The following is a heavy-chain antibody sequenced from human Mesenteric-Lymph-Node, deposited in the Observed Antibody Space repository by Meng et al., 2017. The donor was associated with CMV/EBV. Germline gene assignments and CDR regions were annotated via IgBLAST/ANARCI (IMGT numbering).Heavy chain of an antibody. J-gene: IGHJ4*02. CDR1: GGSISSSSYY. Sequence: SETLSLTCTVSGGSISSSSYYWGWIRQPPGKGLEWIGSIYYSGSTYYNPSLKSRVTISVDTSKNQFSLKLSSVTAADTAVYYCARGRTGTTGYWGQGTLVTVSS. CDR3: ARGRTGTTGY. D-gene: IGHD1-1*01. V-gene: IGHV4-39*07. CDR2: IYYSGST.